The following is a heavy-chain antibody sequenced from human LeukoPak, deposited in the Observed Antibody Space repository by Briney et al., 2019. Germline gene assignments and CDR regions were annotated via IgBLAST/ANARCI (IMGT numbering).Heavy chain of an antibody. CDR1: GFTFNSDA. Sequence: GGSLRLSCAASGFTFNSDALSWVRQAPGKGLEWVSAISGSGRSSHYADSVRGRFTISRDNSKNTLYLQMDSLRVEDTALYYCAKGGGFDYWGQGTLVTVSS. D-gene: IGHD3-16*01. V-gene: IGHV3-23*01. J-gene: IGHJ4*02. CDR2: ISGSGRSS. CDR3: AKGGGFDY.